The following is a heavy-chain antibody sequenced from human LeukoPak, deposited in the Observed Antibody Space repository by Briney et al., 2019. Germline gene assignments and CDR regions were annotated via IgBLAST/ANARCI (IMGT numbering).Heavy chain of an antibody. CDR2: ISGSGGST. D-gene: IGHD1-20*01. J-gene: IGHJ6*02. V-gene: IGHV3-23*01. CDR3: AKVTSGPYYYYGMDV. Sequence: GGSLRLSCAASGFTFSSYAMGWVRQAPGKGLEWVSAISGSGGSTYYADSVKGRFTISRDNSKNTLYLQMNSLRAEDTAVYYCAKVTSGPYYYYGMDVWGQGTTVTVSS. CDR1: GFTFSSYA.